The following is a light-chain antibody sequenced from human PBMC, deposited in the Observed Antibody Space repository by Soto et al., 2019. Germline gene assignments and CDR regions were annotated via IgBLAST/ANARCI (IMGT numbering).Light chain of an antibody. J-gene: IGLJ3*02. CDR1: SSDVGGYYY. V-gene: IGLV2-14*01. Sequence: QSALTQPASVSGSPGPSITISCTGTSSDVGGYYYVSWYQHHPGKSPKLMIYEVSSRPSGVSNRFSGSKSGNTASLTISGLQAEDEADYYCSSYRSSNSWVFGGGTKLTVL. CDR2: EVS. CDR3: SSYRSSNSWV.